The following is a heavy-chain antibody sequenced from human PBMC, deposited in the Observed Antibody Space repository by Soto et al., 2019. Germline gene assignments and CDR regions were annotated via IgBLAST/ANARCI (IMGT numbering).Heavy chain of an antibody. V-gene: IGHV4-59*01. J-gene: IGHJ4*02. Sequence: PSETLSLTCTVSGGSISSYYWSWIRQPPGKGLEWIGYIYYSGSTNYNPSLKSRVTISVDTSKNQFSLKLSSVTAADTAVYYCARTAPGYSSSWYQGVALDYWGQGSLVTVSS. CDR2: IYYSGST. CDR3: ARTAPGYSSSWYQGVALDY. D-gene: IGHD6-13*01. CDR1: GGSISSYY.